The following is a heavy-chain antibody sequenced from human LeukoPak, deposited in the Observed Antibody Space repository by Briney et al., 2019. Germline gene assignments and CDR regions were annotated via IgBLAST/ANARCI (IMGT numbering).Heavy chain of an antibody. V-gene: IGHV4-39*07. CDR1: GGSISSSSYY. Sequence: SETLSLTCTVSGGSISSSSYYWGWIRQPPGKGLEWIGSIYHSGSTYYNPSLKSRVTISVDTSKNQFSLKLSSVTAADTAVYYCARKGYGSGRGNDYWGQGTLVTVSS. CDR3: ARKGYGSGRGNDY. D-gene: IGHD3-10*01. CDR2: IYHSGST. J-gene: IGHJ4*02.